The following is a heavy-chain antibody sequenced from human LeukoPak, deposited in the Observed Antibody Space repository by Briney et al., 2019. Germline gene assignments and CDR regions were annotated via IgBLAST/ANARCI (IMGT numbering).Heavy chain of an antibody. Sequence: PGGSLRLSCSASRFSFSAYGMHWVRLAPGKGLEWVAFIHYDRSSEYYAESVRGRFTISGDNSKYTLYLEMNSLRPDDSAVYYCVKDAFSSSYDWGQGTLVTVSS. CDR3: VKDAFSSSYD. CDR2: IHYDRSSE. CDR1: RFSFSAYG. V-gene: IGHV3-30*02. J-gene: IGHJ4*02. D-gene: IGHD6-6*01.